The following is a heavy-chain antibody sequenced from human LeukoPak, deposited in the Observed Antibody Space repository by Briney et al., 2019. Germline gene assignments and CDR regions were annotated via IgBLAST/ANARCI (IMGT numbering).Heavy chain of an antibody. V-gene: IGHV3-66*01. D-gene: IGHD6-13*01. J-gene: IGHJ4*02. Sequence: GGSLRLSCAASGFTVSSNYMSWVRQAPGKGLEWVSVIYSGGSTYYADSVKGRFTISRDNAKNSLYLQMNSLRAEDTAVYYCARAERSWTQFDYWGQGTLVTVSS. CDR1: GFTVSSNY. CDR2: IYSGGST. CDR3: ARAERSWTQFDY.